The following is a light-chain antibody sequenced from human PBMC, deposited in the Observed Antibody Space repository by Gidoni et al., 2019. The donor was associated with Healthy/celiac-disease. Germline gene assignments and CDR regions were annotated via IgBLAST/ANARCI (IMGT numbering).Light chain of an antibody. CDR1: TGAVTSGYY. CDR3: LLYYGGGYV. V-gene: IGLV7-43*01. CDR2: STS. J-gene: IGLJ1*01. Sequence: QTVVTQQPSLTVSPGGTVTLTCASSTGAVTSGYYPNWFQQKPGQAPRALIYSTSNKHPWTPARFSGSLLGGKAALTLSGVQPEDEAEYYCLLYYGGGYVFGTGTKVTVL.